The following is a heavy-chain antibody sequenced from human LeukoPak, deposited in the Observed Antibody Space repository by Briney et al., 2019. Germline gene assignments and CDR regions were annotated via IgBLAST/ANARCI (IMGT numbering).Heavy chain of an antibody. CDR2: INPNSGGT. CDR1: GYTFTGYY. D-gene: IGHD6-13*01. Sequence: ASLKVSCKASGYTFTGYYMHWVRQAPGQGLEWMGWINPNSGGTNYAQKFQGRVTMTRDTSISTAYMELSRLRSDDTAVYYCASLQQLIKGGAFDIWGQGTMVTVSS. J-gene: IGHJ3*02. CDR3: ASLQQLIKGGAFDI. V-gene: IGHV1-2*02.